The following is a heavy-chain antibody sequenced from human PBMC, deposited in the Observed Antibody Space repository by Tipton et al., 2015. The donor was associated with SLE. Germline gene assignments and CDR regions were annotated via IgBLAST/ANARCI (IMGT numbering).Heavy chain of an antibody. V-gene: IGHV1-69*04. J-gene: IGHJ3*02. CDR2: IIPVVGMT. Sequence: QSGAEVKKPGSSVRVSCTASGGTLSSYAVTWVRQAPGQGLEWMGRIIPVVGMTRYAQNFQGRITVTADKSTNTAYMELDSPTSVDTALYYCAREGPYNAFDIWGQGTMLTVSS. CDR3: AREGPYNAFDI. CDR1: GGTLSSYA.